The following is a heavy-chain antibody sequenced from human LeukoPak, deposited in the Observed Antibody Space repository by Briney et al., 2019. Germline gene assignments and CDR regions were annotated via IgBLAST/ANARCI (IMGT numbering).Heavy chain of an antibody. J-gene: IGHJ4*02. Sequence: GGSLRLSCTASGFSFSDAWMRWVRQAPGKGMEGVGRIKSQLDACTSVYSAPLNSRFTISRDDSRNMLFLEMNSLKIEDTGVYYCTTEPDSSCWFGVDYWGQGIMITVSS. CDR2: IKSQLDACTS. CDR3: TTEPDSSCWFGVDY. D-gene: IGHD6-19*01. CDR1: GFSFSDAW. V-gene: IGHV3-15*01.